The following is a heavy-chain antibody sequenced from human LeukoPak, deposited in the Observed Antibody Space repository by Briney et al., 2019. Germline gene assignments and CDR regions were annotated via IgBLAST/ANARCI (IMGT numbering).Heavy chain of an antibody. CDR3: AKSISYGDSTFDY. V-gene: IGHV3-23*01. CDR1: GFTFSSYA. CDR2: ISGSGGST. J-gene: IGHJ4*02. D-gene: IGHD4-17*01. Sequence: GGSLRLSCAASGFTFSSYAMSWVRQAPGKGLEWVSAISGSGGSTYYADSVKGRFTISRDNSKNTLYLRMNSLRAEDTAVYYCAKSISYGDSTFDYWGQGTLVTVSS.